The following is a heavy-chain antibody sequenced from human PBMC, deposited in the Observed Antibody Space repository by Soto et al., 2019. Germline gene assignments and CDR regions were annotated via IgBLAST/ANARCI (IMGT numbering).Heavy chain of an antibody. CDR2: IYPGDSDT. J-gene: IGHJ6*02. D-gene: IGHD6-13*01. CDR1: GYSFTSYW. V-gene: IGHV5-51*01. Sequence: PGESLKISCKGSGYSFTSYWIAWVRQIPGKGLEWMGIIYPGDSDTRYRPSFQGQVTISADKSISTAYLQWSSLKASDTAMYFCARVDQQQLVNAMDVWGQGTTVTVSS. CDR3: ARVDQQQLVNAMDV.